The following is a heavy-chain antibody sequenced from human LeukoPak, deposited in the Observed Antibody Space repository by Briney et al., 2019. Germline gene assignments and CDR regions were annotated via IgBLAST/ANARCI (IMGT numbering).Heavy chain of an antibody. J-gene: IGHJ4*02. CDR2: ISSSSSYI. Sequence: GGSLRLSCAASGFTFSSYSMNWVRQAPGKGLEWVSSISSSSSYIYYADSVKGRFTISRDNAKNSLYLQMNSLRAEDTAVYYCARVDGIVASYTAPFDYWGQGTLVTVSS. CDR3: ARVDGIVASYTAPFDY. CDR1: GFTFSSYS. V-gene: IGHV3-21*01. D-gene: IGHD1-26*01.